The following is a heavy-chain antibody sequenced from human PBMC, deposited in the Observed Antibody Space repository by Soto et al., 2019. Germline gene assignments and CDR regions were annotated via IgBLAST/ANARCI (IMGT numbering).Heavy chain of an antibody. Sequence: SETLSLTCTVSGGSISSYYWSWIRQPPGKGLEWIGYIYYSGSTNYNPSLKSRVTISVDTSKNQFSLKLSSVTAADTAVYYCARFLAPSPLYGYNALYYFDYWGQGTLVTVSS. J-gene: IGHJ4*02. CDR3: ARFLAPSPLYGYNALYYFDY. CDR2: IYYSGST. CDR1: GGSISSYY. D-gene: IGHD5-12*01. V-gene: IGHV4-59*01.